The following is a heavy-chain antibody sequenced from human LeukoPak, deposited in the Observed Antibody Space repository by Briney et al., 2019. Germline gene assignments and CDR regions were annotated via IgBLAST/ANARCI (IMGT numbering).Heavy chain of an antibody. V-gene: IGHV4-59*08. Sequence: SETLSLTCTVSGGSISSYYWTWIRQPPGKELKWVGYIYCSGSTNYNPSLKSRVTISVDTSKNQFSLKLSSVTAADTAVYYCARHGSPGVVPAAARYGMDVWGQGTTVTVSS. D-gene: IGHD2-2*01. CDR2: IYCSGST. CDR1: GGSISSYY. J-gene: IGHJ6*02. CDR3: ARHGSPGVVPAAARYGMDV.